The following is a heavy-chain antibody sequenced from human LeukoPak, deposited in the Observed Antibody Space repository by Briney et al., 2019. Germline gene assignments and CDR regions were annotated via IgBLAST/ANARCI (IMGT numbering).Heavy chain of an antibody. Sequence: TGGSLRLSCAASGFTFSSYGMHWVRQAPGKGLEWVAVISYDGSNKYYADSVKGRFTISRDNSKNTLYLQMNSLRAEDTAVYYCAKDSPSGARRWSTLDYWGQGTLVTVSS. CDR1: GFTFSSYG. CDR3: AKDSPSGARRWSTLDY. J-gene: IGHJ4*02. V-gene: IGHV3-30*18. D-gene: IGHD6-13*01. CDR2: ISYDGSNK.